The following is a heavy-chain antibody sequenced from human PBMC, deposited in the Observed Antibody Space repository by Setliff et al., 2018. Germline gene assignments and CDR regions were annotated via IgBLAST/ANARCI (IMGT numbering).Heavy chain of an antibody. D-gene: IGHD3-3*01. Sequence: SETLSLTCTVSGGSISSGGYYWSWIRQHPGKGLEWIGYIYYSGSTYYNPSLKSRVTISVDTPKNQFSLKLGSVTAADTAVYYCASSRDYNFWSGYYSPLDYWGQGTLVTVSS. CDR1: GGSISSGGYY. V-gene: IGHV4-31*03. CDR2: IYYSGST. CDR3: ASSRDYNFWSGYYSPLDY. J-gene: IGHJ4*02.